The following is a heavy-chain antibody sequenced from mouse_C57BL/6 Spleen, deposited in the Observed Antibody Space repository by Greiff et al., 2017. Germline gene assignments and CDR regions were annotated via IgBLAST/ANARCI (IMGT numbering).Heavy chain of an antibody. CDR1: GYAFSSYW. Sequence: QVQLQQSGAELVKPGASVKISCKASGYAFSSYWMNWVKQRPGKGLEWIGQIDPGDGDTNYNGKFKGKATLTADKSSSTAYMQLSSLTSEDSAVYVGARQPEGSSSYFDVWGTGTTVTVSS. V-gene: IGHV1-80*01. D-gene: IGHD1-1*01. CDR3: ARQPEGSSSYFDV. CDR2: IDPGDGDT. J-gene: IGHJ1*03.